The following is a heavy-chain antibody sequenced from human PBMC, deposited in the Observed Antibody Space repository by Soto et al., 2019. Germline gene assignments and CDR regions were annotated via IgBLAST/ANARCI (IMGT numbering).Heavy chain of an antibody. CDR2: INPSGGST. J-gene: IGHJ4*02. V-gene: IGHV1-46*01. D-gene: IGHD3-22*01. Sequence: QVQLVQSGAEVKKPGASVKVSCKASGYTFTSYYMHWVRQAPGQGLEWMGIINPSGGSTSYAQKFHGRVTMTRDTSTSTVYMELSSLRSEDTAVYYCARVGSSGYYYVGYFDYWGQGTLVTVAS. CDR1: GYTFTSYY. CDR3: ARVGSSGYYYVGYFDY.